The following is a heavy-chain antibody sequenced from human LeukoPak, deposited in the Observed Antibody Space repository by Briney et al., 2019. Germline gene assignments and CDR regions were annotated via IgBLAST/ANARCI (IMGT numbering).Heavy chain of an antibody. CDR3: ARSYYYDSSGYYPPADLGY. CDR2: INPSGGST. V-gene: IGHV1-46*01. D-gene: IGHD3-22*01. J-gene: IGHJ4*02. Sequence: ASVKVSCKASGYTFTSYYMHWVRQAPGQGLEWMGIINPSGGSTSYAQRFQGRVTMTRDTSTSTVYMELSSLRSEDTAVYYCARSYYYDSSGYYPPADLGYWGQGTLVTVSS. CDR1: GYTFTSYY.